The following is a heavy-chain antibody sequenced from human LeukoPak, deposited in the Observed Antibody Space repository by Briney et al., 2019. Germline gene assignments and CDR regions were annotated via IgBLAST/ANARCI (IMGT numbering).Heavy chain of an antibody. V-gene: IGHV4-31*03. CDR2: IYYSGST. J-gene: IGHJ4*02. D-gene: IGHD6-19*01. CDR3: ARTGAVAAQKRSYFDY. CDR1: GGSISSGGYY. Sequence: SQTLSLTCTVSGGSISSGGYYWSWIRQHPGKGLEWIGYIYYSGSTYYNPSLKSRVTTSVDTSKNQFSLKLSSVTAADTAVYYCARTGAVAAQKRSYFDYWGQGTLVTVSS.